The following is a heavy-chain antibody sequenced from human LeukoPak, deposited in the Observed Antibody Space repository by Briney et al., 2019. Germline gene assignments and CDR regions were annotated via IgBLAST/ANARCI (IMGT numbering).Heavy chain of an antibody. V-gene: IGHV4-31*03. J-gene: IGHJ5*02. D-gene: IGHD3-10*01. Sequence: LAQTLSLTCTVSGCSISSGGCYGSWMRQHPGKGVEWIGHIYYSGSTNYNPSRKGRVTIYVDTCQSQFPLKLSSVNAAHTGVYYCARGSLQLFGEPGHLDCWRQATQVSDP. CDR1: GCSISSGGCY. CDR2: IYYSGST. CDR3: ARGSLQLFGEPGHLDCWRQATQVSDP.